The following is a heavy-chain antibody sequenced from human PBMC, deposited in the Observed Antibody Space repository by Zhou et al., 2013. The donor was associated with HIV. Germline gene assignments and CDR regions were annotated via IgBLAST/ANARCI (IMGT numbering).Heavy chain of an antibody. D-gene: IGHD6-19*01. V-gene: IGHV1-2*02. CDR2: LHPSNGDT. CDR1: GDTLRGYS. Sequence: QVQLVQSGSSVKKPGSSVRVSCTASGDTLRGYSVTWVRQAPGQGLEWMGWLHPSNGDTKYAPSFQGRVTMTLDTSINTAYMELNRLRSDDTAVYYCAGYSSGYNWLRYWGQGTLVTVSS. CDR3: AGYSSGYNWLRY. J-gene: IGHJ4*02.